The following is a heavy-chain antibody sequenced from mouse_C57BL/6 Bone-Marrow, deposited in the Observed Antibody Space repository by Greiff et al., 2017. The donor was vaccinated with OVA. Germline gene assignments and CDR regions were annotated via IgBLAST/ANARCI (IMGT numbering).Heavy chain of an antibody. CDR2: ISNGGGST. Sequence: EVKVVESGGGLVQPGGSLKLSCAASGFTFSDYYMYWVRQTPEKRLEWVAYISNGGGSTYYPDTVKGRFTISRDNAKNTLYLQMSRLKSEDTAMYYCARGSSCYYAMDYWGQGTSVTVSS. CDR3: ARGSSCYYAMDY. V-gene: IGHV5-12*01. CDR1: GFTFSDYY. D-gene: IGHD1-1*01. J-gene: IGHJ4*01.